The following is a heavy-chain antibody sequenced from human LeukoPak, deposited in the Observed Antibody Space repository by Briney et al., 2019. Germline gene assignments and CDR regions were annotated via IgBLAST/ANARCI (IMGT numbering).Heavy chain of an antibody. CDR2: ISDSGGST. Sequence: PGGSLRLSCAASGFTFSNFAMSWVRQAPGKGLEWVSVISDSGGSTYYADSVKGRFTISRDNSKNTLYLQMNSLRAEDTAVYYCAKDRRCSGGSCGPFDPWGQGTLVTVSS. J-gene: IGHJ5*02. CDR1: GFTFSNFA. CDR3: AKDRRCSGGSCGPFDP. V-gene: IGHV3-23*01. D-gene: IGHD2-15*01.